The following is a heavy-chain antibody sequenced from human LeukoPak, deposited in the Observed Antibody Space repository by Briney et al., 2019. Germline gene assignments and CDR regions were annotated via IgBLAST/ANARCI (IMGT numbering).Heavy chain of an antibody. CDR3: AELGITMIGGV. D-gene: IGHD3-10*02. V-gene: IGHV3-7*01. J-gene: IGHJ6*04. CDR2: IKQDGSEK. Sequence: PGGSLRLSCAASGFTFSSYWMSWVRQAPGKGLEWVANIKQDGSEKYYVDSVKGRFTISRDDAKNSLYLQMNSLRAEDTAVYYCAELGITMIGGVWGKGTTVTISS. CDR1: GFTFSSYW.